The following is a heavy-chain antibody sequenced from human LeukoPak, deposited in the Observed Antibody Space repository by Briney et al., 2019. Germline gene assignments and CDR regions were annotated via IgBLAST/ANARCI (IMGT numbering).Heavy chain of an antibody. J-gene: IGHJ4*02. Sequence: GGSLRLSCAASGFTFSIYSMNWVRQAPGKGLQWVSYVGSSSGAIYYADSVKGRFTISRDNAKNSLYLQMNSLRAEDTAVYYCAKDSSSTWFGGDSKWGQGTLVTVS. V-gene: IGHV3-48*01. CDR3: AKDSSSTWFGGDSK. CDR1: GFTFSIYS. CDR2: VGSSSGAI. D-gene: IGHD3-10*01.